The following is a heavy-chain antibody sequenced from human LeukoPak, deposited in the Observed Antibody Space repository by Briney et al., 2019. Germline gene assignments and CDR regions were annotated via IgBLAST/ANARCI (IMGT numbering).Heavy chain of an antibody. CDR1: GFTFSSYW. J-gene: IGHJ4*02. D-gene: IGHD3-22*01. Sequence: GGSLRLSCAASGFTFSSYWMNWVRQAPGKGLERVANIKQDGSDKYYVDSVKGRFTISRDNAKNSLYLQMNSLRAEDTAVYYCAEALLYDSSGYEHYFDYWGQGTLVTVSS. CDR2: IKQDGSDK. CDR3: AEALLYDSSGYEHYFDY. V-gene: IGHV3-7*03.